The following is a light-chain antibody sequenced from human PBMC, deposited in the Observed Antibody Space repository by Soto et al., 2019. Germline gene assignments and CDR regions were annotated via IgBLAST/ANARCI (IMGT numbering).Light chain of an antibody. CDR3: QQYDHLVS. J-gene: IGKJ2*01. V-gene: IGKV1-33*01. Sequence: DIQMTQSPSSLSASVGDRVTITCQARQDIKNYLNWYQQKSGKAPKLLIYDTSELHTWVPSRFSGSGSGTHFPCPITNVEPEDVATYYCQQYDHLVSFGRGTKLEIK. CDR2: DTS. CDR1: QDIKNY.